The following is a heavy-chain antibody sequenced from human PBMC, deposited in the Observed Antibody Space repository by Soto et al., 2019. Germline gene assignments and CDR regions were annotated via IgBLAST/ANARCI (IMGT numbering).Heavy chain of an antibody. V-gene: IGHV3-23*01. J-gene: IGHJ6*02. CDR1: GFTFSSYA. Sequence: GGSLRLSCAASGFTFSSYAMSWVRQAPGKGLEWVSAISGSGGSTYYADSVKGRFTISRDNSKNTLYLLMNSLRVEDTAVYYCAKANQGVYYSGIVEYYYYYYGMDVWGQGTTVTVSS. CDR3: AKANQGVYYSGIVEYYYYYYGMDV. CDR2: ISGSGGST. D-gene: IGHD3-3*01.